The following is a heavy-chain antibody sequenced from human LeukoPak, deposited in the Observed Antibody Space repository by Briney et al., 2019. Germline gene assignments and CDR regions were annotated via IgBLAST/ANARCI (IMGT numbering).Heavy chain of an antibody. V-gene: IGHV4-59*01. CDR3: ARERTDYGSGSYYTDY. J-gene: IGHJ4*02. CDR1: GGSICSYY. CDR2: IYYSGST. D-gene: IGHD3-10*01. Sequence: SETLSLTCTVSGGSICSYYWSWIRQPPGKGLEWIGYIYYSGSTNYNPSLKSRVTISVDTSKNQFSLKLSSVTAADTAVYYCARERTDYGSGSYYTDYWGQGTLVTVSS.